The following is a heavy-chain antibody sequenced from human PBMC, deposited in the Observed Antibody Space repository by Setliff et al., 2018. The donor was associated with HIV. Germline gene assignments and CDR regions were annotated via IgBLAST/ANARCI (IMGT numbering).Heavy chain of an antibody. D-gene: IGHD3-10*01. CDR2: INHSGST. CDR3: ARTYYYGSGSYYSQGYYFDY. Sequence: SETLSLTCAVYGGSFSGYYWSWIRQPPGKGLEWIGEINHSGSTNYNMSLWSRVTISLDASRNQFSLEVTSVTAADTAVYYCARTYYYGSGSYYSQGYYFDYWGQGTLVTVSS. J-gene: IGHJ4*02. V-gene: IGHV4-34*01. CDR1: GGSFSGYY.